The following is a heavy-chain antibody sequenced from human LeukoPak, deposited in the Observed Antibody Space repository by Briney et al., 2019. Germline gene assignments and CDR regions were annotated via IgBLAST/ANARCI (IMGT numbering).Heavy chain of an antibody. V-gene: IGHV4-39*01. D-gene: IGHD3-22*01. CDR3: ARRKGYSSSLDY. CDR2: IYYTGSI. Sequence: SETLSLTCTVSGGSITSSNYYWGWIRQPPGKGLEWIGSIYYTGSIYYNPSLKSRVTISVDTSRNQFSLTLSSVTAADTAVYYCARRKGYSSSLDYWGQGTPVTVSS. J-gene: IGHJ4*02. CDR1: GGSITSSNYY.